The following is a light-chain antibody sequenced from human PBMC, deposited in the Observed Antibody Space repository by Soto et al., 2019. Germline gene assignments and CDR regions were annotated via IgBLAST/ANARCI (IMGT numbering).Light chain of an antibody. CDR3: CSYTTSSTYA. V-gene: IGLV2-18*02. CDR2: EVN. CDR1: SSDVGNYNR. J-gene: IGLJ1*01. Sequence: EKSSDVGNYNRVSWYQQPPGTAPKLMIYEVNNRPSGVPDRFSGSKSGNTASLTISGLQAEDEADYYCCSYTTSSTYAFGPGTKVTVL.